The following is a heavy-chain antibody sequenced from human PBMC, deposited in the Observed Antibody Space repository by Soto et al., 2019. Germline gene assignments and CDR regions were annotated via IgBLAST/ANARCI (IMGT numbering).Heavy chain of an antibody. Sequence: PSATLSLTCTVSGGSNSGYYWSWIRQPPGEGRGWMGYLYYSRRTYYKPALKSGVTMSGDTSNNQFSLKLSSVTAADTAVYYCARDRVAAAGYYYYGMDVWGQGTTVT. CDR1: GGSNSGYY. D-gene: IGHD6-13*01. CDR3: ARDRVAAAGYYYYGMDV. CDR2: LYYSRRT. V-gene: IGHV4-59*01. J-gene: IGHJ6*02.